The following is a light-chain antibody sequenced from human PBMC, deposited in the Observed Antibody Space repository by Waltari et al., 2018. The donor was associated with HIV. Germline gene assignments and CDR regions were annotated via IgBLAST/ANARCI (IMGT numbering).Light chain of an antibody. V-gene: IGKV3-20*01. J-gene: IGKJ1*01. CDR3: QQYYSTPWT. CDR2: GAS. CDR1: QSIISNY. Sequence: EIVLTQSPGTLSLSPGERATLSCRASQSIISNYLAWYQQKPGQAPRLLIYGASSRATGIPDRFSGSGSVTDFTLTISRLEPEDFAVYYCQQYYSTPWTFGQGTRVEIK.